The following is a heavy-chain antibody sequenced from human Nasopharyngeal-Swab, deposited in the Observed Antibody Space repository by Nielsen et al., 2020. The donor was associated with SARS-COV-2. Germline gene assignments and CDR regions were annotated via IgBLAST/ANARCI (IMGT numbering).Heavy chain of an antibody. CDR2: ISGSGGST. CDR3: AKGVNPLDY. Sequence: GESLKISCVVSGFTFSSDAMHWVRQAPGKGLEWVSAISGSGGSTYYADSVKGRFTISRDYSKNTLYLQMNSLRAEDTAVYYCAKGVNPLDYWGQGTLVTVSS. CDR1: GFTFSSDA. J-gene: IGHJ4*02. V-gene: IGHV3-23*01.